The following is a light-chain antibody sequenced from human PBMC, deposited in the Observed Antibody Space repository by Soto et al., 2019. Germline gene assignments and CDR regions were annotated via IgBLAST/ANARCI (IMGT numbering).Light chain of an antibody. CDR3: AAWDDSLNGRV. CDR1: TSNIGSNT. V-gene: IGLV1-44*01. CDR2: YDN. Sequence: QSVLTQPPSASGTPGQRVTISCSGSTSNIGSNTVNWYQQLPGTAPKLLIYYDNLRPSGVPYRISGSKSGTSASLAISGRQSDDEADYYCAAWDDSLNGRVFGTGTKLTVL. J-gene: IGLJ1*01.